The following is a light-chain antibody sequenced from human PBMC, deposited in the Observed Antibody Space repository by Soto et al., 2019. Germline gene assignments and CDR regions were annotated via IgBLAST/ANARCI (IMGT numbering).Light chain of an antibody. V-gene: IGLV2-11*01. CDR2: VVG. Sequence: QSVLTQPRSVSGSPGQSVTISCTGTSSDVGGYDFVSWYQQHPGKAPKLMIYVVGKRPSGVPDRFSGSKSGNTAFLTISGLQAEDEADYYCCSYAGRYSYVFATGTKLTVL. J-gene: IGLJ1*01. CDR1: SSDVGGYDF. CDR3: CSYAGRYSYV.